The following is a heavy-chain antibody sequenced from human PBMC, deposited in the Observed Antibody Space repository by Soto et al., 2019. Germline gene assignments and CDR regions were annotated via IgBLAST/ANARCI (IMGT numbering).Heavy chain of an antibody. Sequence: EVQLVESGGGLVQPGGSLRLSCAASGFSFENYWMNWVRQAPGKGLEWVANIKHDGSEKYFVDSVKGRFTISRDNAKNSGYLQMNRLRAEDTAVYYWARTRTWTASITAAPHGMDVWGQGTTVTVSS. CDR3: ARTRTWTASITAAPHGMDV. CDR1: GFSFENYW. J-gene: IGHJ6*02. CDR2: IKHDGSEK. V-gene: IGHV3-7*04. D-gene: IGHD6-13*01.